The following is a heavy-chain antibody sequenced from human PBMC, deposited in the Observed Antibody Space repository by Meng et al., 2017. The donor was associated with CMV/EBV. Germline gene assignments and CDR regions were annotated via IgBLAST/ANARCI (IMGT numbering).Heavy chain of an antibody. J-gene: IGHJ6*02. Sequence: SVMVPCKASGGTSSSYATSRVQQAPGQGLEWMGGIIPIFGTANYAQKFQGRVTITSDESTSTAYMELSSLRSEDTAVYYCATDPDIVVVPAAIGYYYYYGMDVWGQGTTVTVSS. V-gene: IGHV1-69*13. CDR1: GGTSSSYA. CDR3: ATDPDIVVVPAAIGYYYYYGMDV. D-gene: IGHD2-2*01. CDR2: IIPIFGTA.